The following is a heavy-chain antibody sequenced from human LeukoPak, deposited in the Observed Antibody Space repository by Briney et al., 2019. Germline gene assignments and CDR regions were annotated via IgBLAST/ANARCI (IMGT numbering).Heavy chain of an antibody. CDR2: INHSGST. CDR3: ASHRTYYYGSGSYYKSEHFDY. CDR1: GFTVSSNY. J-gene: IGHJ4*02. Sequence: GSLRLSCAASGFTVSSNYMSWVRQPPGKGLEWIGEINHSGSTNYNPSLESRVTISVDTSKNQFSLKLSSVTAADTAVYYCASHRTYYYGSGSYYKSEHFDYWGQGTLVTVSS. V-gene: IGHV4-34*01. D-gene: IGHD3-10*01.